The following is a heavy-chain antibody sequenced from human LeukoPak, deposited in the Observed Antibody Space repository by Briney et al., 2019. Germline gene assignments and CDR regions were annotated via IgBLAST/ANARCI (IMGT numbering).Heavy chain of an antibody. CDR2: IYHSGST. Sequence: GSLRLSCTASGFTFRGYSMNWVRQPPGKGLEWIGEIYHSGSTNYNPSLKSRVTISVDKSKNQFSLKLSSVTAADTAVYYCAREGPSQGRRQNWFDPWGQGTLVTVSS. D-gene: IGHD5-24*01. V-gene: IGHV4-4*02. CDR1: GFTFRGYSM. CDR3: AREGPSQGRRQNWFDP. J-gene: IGHJ5*02.